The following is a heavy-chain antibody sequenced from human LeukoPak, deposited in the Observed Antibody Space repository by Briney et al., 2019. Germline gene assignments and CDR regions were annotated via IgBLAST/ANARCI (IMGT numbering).Heavy chain of an antibody. CDR3: AKFYRATRGACDS. V-gene: IGHV3-23*01. Sequence: GGSLRLSCAASGFSFSSFGMSWVRQAPGKGLEWVSRISGSDGSTDYADSVKGRFTISRDNSKNTLYLQMNSLRADDTAIYYCAKFYRATRGACDSWGQGTLVTVSS. CDR2: ISGSDGST. J-gene: IGHJ4*02. D-gene: IGHD2-21*02. CDR1: GFSFSSFG.